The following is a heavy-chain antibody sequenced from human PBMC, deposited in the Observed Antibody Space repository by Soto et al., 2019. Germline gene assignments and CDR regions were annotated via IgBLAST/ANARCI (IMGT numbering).Heavy chain of an antibody. D-gene: IGHD2-21*02. CDR3: ARGPDCGGDCYSSSFYFYSYTMDV. Sequence: ASVKVSCKASGYTFTSYYMYWVRQAPGQGLEWMGIINPSGGSTSYAQKFQGRVTLTRDTSTSTVYMELSSLRSEDTAVYYCARGPDCGGDCYSSSFYFYSYTMDVWGQGTTVTVSS. J-gene: IGHJ6*02. V-gene: IGHV1-46*01. CDR1: GYTFTSYY. CDR2: INPSGGST.